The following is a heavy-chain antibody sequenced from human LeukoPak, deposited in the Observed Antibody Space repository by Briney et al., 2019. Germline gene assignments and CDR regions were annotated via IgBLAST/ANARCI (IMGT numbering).Heavy chain of an antibody. Sequence: GGSLRLSCAVSGFTFSNSDMSWVRQAPGKGLEWVASISDGSSVKYYADSVKGRFAISRDNSKHTVYLQMDSLRAEATAVYYCAKLHVSTAAGPGRNFAYWGQG. D-gene: IGHD6-25*01. V-gene: IGHV3-23*01. CDR3: AKLHVSTAAGPGRNFAY. J-gene: IGHJ4*02. CDR1: GFTFSNSD. CDR2: ISDGSSVK.